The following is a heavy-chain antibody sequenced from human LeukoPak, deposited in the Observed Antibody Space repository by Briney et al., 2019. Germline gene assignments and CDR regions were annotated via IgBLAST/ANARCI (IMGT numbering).Heavy chain of an antibody. D-gene: IGHD3-22*01. CDR3: ARAPDSSGCYYYFDY. CDR1: GGSISSYY. J-gene: IGHJ4*02. Sequence: SETLSLTCTVSGGSISSYYWSWIRQPPGKGLEWIGYIYYSGSTNYNPSLKSRVTISVDTSKNQFSLKLSSVTAADTAVYYCARAPDSSGCYYYFDYWGQGTLVTVSS. V-gene: IGHV4-59*01. CDR2: IYYSGST.